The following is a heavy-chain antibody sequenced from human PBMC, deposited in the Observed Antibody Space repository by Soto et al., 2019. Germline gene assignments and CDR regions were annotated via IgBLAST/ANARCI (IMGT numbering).Heavy chain of an antibody. V-gene: IGHV3-30-3*01. J-gene: IGHJ6*02. CDR1: GFTFSSYA. CDR3: ARDISCSSTSCRLYYYYYGMDV. D-gene: IGHD2-2*01. CDR2: ISYDGSNK. Sequence: PGGSLRLSCAASGFTFSSYAMHWVRQAPGKGLEWVAVISYDGSNKYYADSVKGRFTISRDNSKNTLYLQMNSLRAEDTAVYYCARDISCSSTSCRLYYYYYGMDVWGQGTTVTVSS.